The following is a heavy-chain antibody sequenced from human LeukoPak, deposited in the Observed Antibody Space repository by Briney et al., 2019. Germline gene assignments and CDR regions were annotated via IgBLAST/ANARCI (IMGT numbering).Heavy chain of an antibody. Sequence: PGGSLRLSCAASGFTFSSYAMSWVRQAPGKGLEWVSAISGSGGSTYYADSVKGRFTISRDNSKNRSYLQMNSLRVEDTAVYYCAKGRGANSWNPFDYWGQGTLVTVSS. V-gene: IGHV3-23*01. J-gene: IGHJ4*02. CDR1: GFTFSSYA. CDR3: AKGRGANSWNPFDY. D-gene: IGHD1-1*01. CDR2: ISGSGGST.